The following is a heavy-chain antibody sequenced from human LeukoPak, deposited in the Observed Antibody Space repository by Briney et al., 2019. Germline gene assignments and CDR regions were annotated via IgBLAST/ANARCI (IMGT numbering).Heavy chain of an antibody. J-gene: IGHJ4*02. CDR1: GGSFSGYY. CDR2: INHSGST. V-gene: IGHV4-34*01. Sequence: SETLSLTCAVYGGSFSGYYWSWIRQPPGKGLEWIGEINHSGSTNYSPSLKSRVTISVDTSKNQFSLKLSSVTAADTAVYYCARLLMNVMGLFDYWGQGTLVTVSS. CDR3: ARLLMNVMGLFDY. D-gene: IGHD3-16*01.